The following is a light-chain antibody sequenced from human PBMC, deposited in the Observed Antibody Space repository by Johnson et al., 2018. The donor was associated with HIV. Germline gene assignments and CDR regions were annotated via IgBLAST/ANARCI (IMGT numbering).Light chain of an antibody. CDR3: GTWDSSLIPVYV. Sequence: QSVLTQPPSVSAAPGQKVSISCSGSSSNIGNNYVSWYQQLPGTAPKLLIYDNNKRPSGIPDRFSGSKSGTSATLGITGLQTGDEADYYCGTWDSSLIPVYVFGTATRISVL. V-gene: IGLV1-51*01. J-gene: IGLJ1*01. CDR1: SSNIGNNY. CDR2: DNN.